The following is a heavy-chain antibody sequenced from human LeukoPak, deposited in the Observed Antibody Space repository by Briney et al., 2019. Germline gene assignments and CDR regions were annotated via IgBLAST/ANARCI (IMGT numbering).Heavy chain of an antibody. V-gene: IGHV3-48*03. D-gene: IGHD6-13*01. CDR2: IRSIVTSI. CDR3: ARGISSSYHRHFDY. Sequence: GGSLRLSCAASGFTFSSYEMNWVRQAPGKGLEWVSLIRSIVTSIDYVDSVKGRFTISRDSAKNSLYLQVDSLRAEDTAVYYCARGISSSYHRHFDYWGQGILVTVSS. J-gene: IGHJ4*02. CDR1: GFTFSSYE.